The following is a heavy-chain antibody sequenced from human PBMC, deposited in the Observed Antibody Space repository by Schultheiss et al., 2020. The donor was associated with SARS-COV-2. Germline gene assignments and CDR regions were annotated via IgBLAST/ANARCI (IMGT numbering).Heavy chain of an antibody. D-gene: IGHD3-22*01. Sequence: SETLSLTCTVSGGSISSYYWSWIRQPAGKGLEWIGEINHSGSTNYNPSLKSRVTISVDTSKNQFSLKLSSVTAADTAVYYCARLTPPPDSSGYYDAFDIWGQGTMVTVSS. CDR3: ARLTPPPDSSGYYDAFDI. CDR1: GGSISSYY. CDR2: INHSGST. J-gene: IGHJ3*02. V-gene: IGHV4-34*01.